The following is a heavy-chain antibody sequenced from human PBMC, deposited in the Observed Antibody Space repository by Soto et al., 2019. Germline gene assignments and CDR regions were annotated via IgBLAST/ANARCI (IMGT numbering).Heavy chain of an antibody. CDR3: ARGSNYGSGSYYGY. D-gene: IGHD3-10*01. CDR1: GGSFSGYY. V-gene: IGHV4-34*01. J-gene: IGHJ4*02. CDR2: INHSGST. Sequence: QVQLQQWGAGLLKPSETLSLTCAVYGGSFSGYYWSWIRQPPGKGLEWIGEINHSGSTNYNPSLKSRVTISVDTSKNQFSLKLSSVTAADTAVYYCARGSNYGSGSYYGYWGQGTLVTVS.